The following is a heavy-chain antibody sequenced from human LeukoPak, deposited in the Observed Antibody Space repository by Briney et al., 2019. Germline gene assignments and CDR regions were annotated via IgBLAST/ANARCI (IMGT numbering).Heavy chain of an antibody. CDR2: ISYDGSNK. V-gene: IGHV3-30*18. CDR3: AKRRPAANRRSYYYYGMDV. D-gene: IGHD2-2*01. J-gene: IGHJ6*02. CDR1: GFTFSIYG. Sequence: GGSLRLSCAASGFTFSIYGMHWVRQAPGKGLEWVAVISYDGSNKYYADSVKGRFTISRDNSKNTLYLQMNSLRAEDTAVYYCAKRRPAANRRSYYYYGMDVWGQGTTVTVSS.